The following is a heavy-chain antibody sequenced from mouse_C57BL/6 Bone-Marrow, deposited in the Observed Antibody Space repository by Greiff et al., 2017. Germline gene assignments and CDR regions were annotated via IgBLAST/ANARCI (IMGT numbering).Heavy chain of an antibody. CDR1: GFTFSSYG. D-gene: IGHD3-1*01. J-gene: IGHJ3*01. V-gene: IGHV5-6*01. CDR2: ISSGGSYT. CDR3: ARQGGYLFAY. Sequence: EVQLQESGGDLVKPGGSLKLSCAASGFTFSSYGMSWVRQTPDKRLEWVATISSGGSYTYYPDSVKGRFTISRDNAKNTLYLQMSSLKSEDTAMYYCARQGGYLFAYWGQGTLVTVSA.